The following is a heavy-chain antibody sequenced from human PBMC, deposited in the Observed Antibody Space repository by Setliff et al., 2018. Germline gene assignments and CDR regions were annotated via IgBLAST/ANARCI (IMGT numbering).Heavy chain of an antibody. CDR2: IHYGENT. CDR3: ARPHGGDYAFDI. Sequence: SETLSLTCAVSGGSFSGYCWSWIRQHPGKGLEWIGEIHYGENTKYNQSLKSRVLISVDTSNNQFSLRLSPVTAADTAVYYCARPHGGDYAFDIWGQGTMVTVSS. J-gene: IGHJ3*02. V-gene: IGHV4-34*01. CDR1: GGSFSGYC. D-gene: IGHD4-17*01.